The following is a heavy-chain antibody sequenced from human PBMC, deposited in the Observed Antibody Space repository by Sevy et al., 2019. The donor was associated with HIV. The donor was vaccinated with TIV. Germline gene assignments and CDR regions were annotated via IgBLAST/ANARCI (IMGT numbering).Heavy chain of an antibody. CDR1: GLTVSDYF. CDR3: ARDLASGSSFSLYFYY. D-gene: IGHD3-10*01. Sequence: GGSLRLSCAASGLTVSDYFMSWIRQAPGKRPEWVSYISRSGTIIYYADSVKGRFTISRDKAKNSLYLQMHSLRAEDTAIYYCARDLASGSSFSLYFYYWGQGNLVTVSS. J-gene: IGHJ4*02. CDR2: ISRSGTII. V-gene: IGHV3-11*01.